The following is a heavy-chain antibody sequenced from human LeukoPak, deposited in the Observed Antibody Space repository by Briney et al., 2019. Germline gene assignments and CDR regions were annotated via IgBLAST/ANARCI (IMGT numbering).Heavy chain of an antibody. CDR3: ARLGGNSYWDAFDI. Sequence: ASVKVSRKASGGTFSSYAISWVRQAPGQGLEWMGGIIPIFGTANYAQKFQGRVTITTDESTSTAYMELSSLRSEDTAVYYCARLGGNSYWDAFDIWGQGTMVTVSS. D-gene: IGHD4-23*01. V-gene: IGHV1-69*05. J-gene: IGHJ3*02. CDR2: IIPIFGTA. CDR1: GGTFSSYA.